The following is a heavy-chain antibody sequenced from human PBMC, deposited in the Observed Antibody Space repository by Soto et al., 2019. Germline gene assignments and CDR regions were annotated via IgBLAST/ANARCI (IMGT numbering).Heavy chain of an antibody. CDR1: GDSVSSDNYY. J-gene: IGHJ4*02. CDR3: ARDIRGFSRAFDY. V-gene: IGHV4-61*01. CDR2: IYSSGNT. D-gene: IGHD5-18*01. Sequence: SETLSLTCTVSGDSVSSDNYYWTWIRQPPGKGLEWIGYIYSSGNTNYNPSLKSRVTISLDTSSNQFSLKLTSVTAADTAVYYCARDIRGFSRAFDYWGQGTLVTVSS.